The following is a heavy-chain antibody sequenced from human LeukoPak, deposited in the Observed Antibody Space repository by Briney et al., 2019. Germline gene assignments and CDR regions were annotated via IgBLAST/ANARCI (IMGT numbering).Heavy chain of an antibody. CDR2: VYHSGST. CDR3: ARSSGSTYGSDY. D-gene: IGHD5-18*01. V-gene: IGHV4-30-2*01. J-gene: IGHJ4*01. CDR1: GGSISSGTYS. Sequence: PSQTLSLTCTVSGGSISSGTYSWSWIRQPPGKGLEWIGYVYHSGSTYFNPSLKSRVTISVDTSKNQFSLKLSSVTAADTAVYYCARSSGSTYGSDYWGHGNLVTVSS.